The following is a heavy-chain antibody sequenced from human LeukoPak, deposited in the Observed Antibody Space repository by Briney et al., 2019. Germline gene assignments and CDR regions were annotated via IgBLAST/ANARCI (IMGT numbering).Heavy chain of an antibody. D-gene: IGHD3/OR15-3a*01. V-gene: IGHV3-30*02. J-gene: IGHJ4*02. CDR3: VRTGDTERFDY. Sequence: GGSLRVSCAASGFTFSSYGMHWVRQAPGKGLEWVALIRYDGSKKDYADSVKGRFTISRDNSKNMLYLQMNSLRAEDTAMYYCVRTGDTERFDYWGQGTLVTVSS. CDR2: IRYDGSKK. CDR1: GFTFSSYG.